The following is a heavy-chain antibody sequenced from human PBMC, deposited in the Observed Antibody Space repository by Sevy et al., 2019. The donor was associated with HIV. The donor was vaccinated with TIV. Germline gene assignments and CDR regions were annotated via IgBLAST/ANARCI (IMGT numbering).Heavy chain of an antibody. CDR3: ARAARGRDYYDSSGL. CDR1: GFTFSSYS. CDR2: ISSSSSYI. V-gene: IGHV3-21*01. Sequence: AGGSLRLSCAASGFTFSSYSMNWVRQAPGKGLEWVSSISSSSSYIYYADSVKGRFTISRDNAKNSLYLQMNSLRAEDTALYYCARAARGRDYYDSSGLWGQGTLVTVSS. D-gene: IGHD3-22*01. J-gene: IGHJ4*02.